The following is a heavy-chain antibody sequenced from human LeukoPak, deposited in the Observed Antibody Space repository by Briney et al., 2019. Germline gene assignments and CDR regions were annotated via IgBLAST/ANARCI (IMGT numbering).Heavy chain of an antibody. CDR3: ARSGPAYCSGGSCSRFDY. J-gene: IGHJ4*02. CDR1: GGSFSGYY. D-gene: IGHD2-15*01. Sequence: SETLSLTCAVYGGSFSGYYWSWIRQPPGKGLEWIGEINHSGSTDYNPSLKSRVTISVDTSKNQFSLNLSSVTAADMAVYYCARSGPAYCSGGSCSRFDYWGQGTLVTVSS. CDR2: INHSGST. V-gene: IGHV4-34*01.